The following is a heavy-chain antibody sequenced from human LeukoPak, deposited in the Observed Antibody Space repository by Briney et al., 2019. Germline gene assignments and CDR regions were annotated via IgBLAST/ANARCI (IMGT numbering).Heavy chain of an antibody. CDR2: ISYDGSNK. CDR1: GFTFSSYA. V-gene: IGHV3-30-3*01. D-gene: IGHD3-10*01. CDR3: ARAGFSMVRGGPFDY. J-gene: IGHJ4*02. Sequence: GGSLRLSCAASGFTFSSYAMHWVRQAPGKGLEWVAVISYDGSNKYYADSVKGRFTISRDNSKNTLYLQMNSLRAEDTAVYYCARAGFSMVRGGPFDYWGQGTLVTVSS.